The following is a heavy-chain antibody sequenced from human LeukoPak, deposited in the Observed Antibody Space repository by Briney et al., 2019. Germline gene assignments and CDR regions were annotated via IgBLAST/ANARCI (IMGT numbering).Heavy chain of an antibody. V-gene: IGHV1-2*06. CDR3: ARDRRYCSGGSCLAAGGGEFDY. Sequence: ASVKVSCKASGYTFTGYYMHWVRQAPGQGLEWMGRINPNSGGTNYAQKFQGRVTMTRDTSISTACMELSRLRSDDTAVYYCARDRRYCSGGSCLAAGGGEFDYWGQGTLVTVSS. D-gene: IGHD2-15*01. J-gene: IGHJ4*02. CDR1: GYTFTGYY. CDR2: INPNSGGT.